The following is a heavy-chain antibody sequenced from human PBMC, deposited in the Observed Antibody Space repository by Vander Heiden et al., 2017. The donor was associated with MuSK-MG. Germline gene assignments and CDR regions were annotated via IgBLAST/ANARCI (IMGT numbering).Heavy chain of an antibody. Sequence: EVQLVESGGGLVQPGRSLRLSCAASGFTFDDYAMHWVRQAPGKGLEWVSGISWNSGSIGYADPVKGRFTISRDNAKNPLYLQMNSLRAEDTALYYCVSGYSSGCYWGQGTLVTVS. D-gene: IGHD6-19*01. J-gene: IGHJ4*02. V-gene: IGHV3-9*01. CDR3: VSGYSSGCY. CDR1: GFTFDDYA. CDR2: ISWNSGSI.